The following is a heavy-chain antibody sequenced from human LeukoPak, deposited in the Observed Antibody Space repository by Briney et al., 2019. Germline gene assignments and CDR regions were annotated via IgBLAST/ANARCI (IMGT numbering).Heavy chain of an antibody. CDR3: ARVAGYSSGWYEAHFDY. CDR1: DGSITNYD. Sequence: PSETLSLTCAVSDGSITNYDWSWVRQPPGKGLEWIGYIYYSGSTNYNPSLKSRVTISVDTSKNQFSLKLSSVTAADTAVYYCARVAGYSSGWYEAHFDYWGQGTLVTVSS. D-gene: IGHD6-19*01. V-gene: IGHV4-59*01. J-gene: IGHJ4*02. CDR2: IYYSGST.